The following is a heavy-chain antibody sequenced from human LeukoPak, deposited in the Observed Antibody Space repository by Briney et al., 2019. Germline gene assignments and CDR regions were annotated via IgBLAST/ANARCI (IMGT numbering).Heavy chain of an antibody. V-gene: IGHV4-59*01. J-gene: IGHJ4*02. D-gene: IGHD2-15*01. Sequence: SETLSLTCTVSGGSISSYYWSWIRQPPGKGLEWIGYIYYSGSTNYNPSLKSRVTISVDTSKNQSSLKLSSVTAADTAVYYCARVSGGSSQVDYWGQGTLVTVSS. CDR3: ARVSGGSSQVDY. CDR2: IYYSGST. CDR1: GGSISSYY.